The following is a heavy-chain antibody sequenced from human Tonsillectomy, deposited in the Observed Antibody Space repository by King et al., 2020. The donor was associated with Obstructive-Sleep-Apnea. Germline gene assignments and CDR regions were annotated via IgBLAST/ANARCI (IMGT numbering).Heavy chain of an antibody. V-gene: IGHV3-48*04. CDR3: ARSYDSSSYYYSFDY. Sequence: VQLVESGGGLVQPGGSLRLSCAASGFTFSSYSMNWVRQAPGKGLEWVSYISSSSSTIYYEDSVKGRFTISSDNAKNSLYLQMNSLRAEDTAVSYCARSYDSSSYYYSFDYWGQGTLVTVSS. CDR2: ISSSSSTI. CDR1: GFTFSSYS. J-gene: IGHJ4*02. D-gene: IGHD3-22*01.